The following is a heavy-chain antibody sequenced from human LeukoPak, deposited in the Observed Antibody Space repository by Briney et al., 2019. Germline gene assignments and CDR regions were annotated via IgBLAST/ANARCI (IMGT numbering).Heavy chain of an antibody. CDR2: INHSGST. J-gene: IGHJ5*02. D-gene: IGHD6-13*01. Sequence: SETLSLTCAVHGRSFSGYYWSWIPRPPGKGLEWIGEINHSGSTNYNPSLKSRVTISVGTSKNHFSLKLSSVTAADTAVYYCARRETYSSSSSGKRNWFDPWGQGTLVTVSS. V-gene: IGHV4-34*01. CDR3: ARRETYSSSSSGKRNWFDP. CDR1: GRSFSGYY.